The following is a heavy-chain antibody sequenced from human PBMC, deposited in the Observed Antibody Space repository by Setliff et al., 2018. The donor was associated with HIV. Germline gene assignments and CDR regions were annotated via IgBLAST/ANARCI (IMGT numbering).Heavy chain of an antibody. Sequence: SETLSLTCTVSGGSISSSIYYWGWIRQPPGKGLEWIGFIYYSGSTYYYGGSTYYNPSLKSRVTISVDTSKNQFSLKLSSVTAADTAVYYCARHDTEYSSYPIDYCGQGNLVTVSS. D-gene: IGHD6-6*01. J-gene: IGHJ4*02. CDR2: IYYSGSTYYYGGST. CDR1: GGSISSSIYY. V-gene: IGHV4-39*01. CDR3: ARHDTEYSSYPIDY.